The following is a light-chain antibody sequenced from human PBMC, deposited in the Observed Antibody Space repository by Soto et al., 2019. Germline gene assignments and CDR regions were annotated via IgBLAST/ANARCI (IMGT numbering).Light chain of an antibody. CDR1: QSVSGNY. V-gene: IGKV3-20*01. Sequence: EIVLTQSPGTLSLSPGESATLSCRASQSVSGNYLGWYQQKPGQAPRLLIYVASSRATGIPDRFSGSGSGTDFALTISRLEPEDFAVYYCHQYSNWPSTFGQGTKVDIK. J-gene: IGKJ2*01. CDR2: VAS. CDR3: HQYSNWPST.